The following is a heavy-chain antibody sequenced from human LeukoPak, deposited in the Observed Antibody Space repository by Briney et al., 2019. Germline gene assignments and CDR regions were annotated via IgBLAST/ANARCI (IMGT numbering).Heavy chain of an antibody. CDR3: ARGVTTFFDH. CDR2: VSDFESFSDSDSESVDDTENT. D-gene: IGHD4-17*01. J-gene: IGHJ4*02. Sequence: SETLSLTCTLSGGFIGSFYWSWIRQSPGGDLEWIGHVSDFESFSDSDSESVDDTENTSYNPALKSRVTISLDTSKKQVSLKLRTVTAADTAIYFGARGVTTFFDHWGQGILVAVSS. CDR1: GGFIGSFY. V-gene: IGHV4-59*01.